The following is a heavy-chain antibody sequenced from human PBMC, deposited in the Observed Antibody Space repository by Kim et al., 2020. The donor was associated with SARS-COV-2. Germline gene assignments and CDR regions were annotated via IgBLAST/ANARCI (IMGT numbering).Heavy chain of an antibody. CDR1: GFTFSSYA. CDR3: AKDVGPAADYYYYYGMDV. J-gene: IGHJ6*02. V-gene: IGHV3-23*03. Sequence: GGSLRLSCAASGFTFSSYAMSWVRQAPGKGLEWVSVIYSGGSSTYYADSVKGRFTISRDNSKNTLYLQMNSLRAEDTAVYYCAKDVGPAADYYYYYGMDVWGQGTTVTVS. CDR2: IYSGGSST. D-gene: IGHD2-2*01.